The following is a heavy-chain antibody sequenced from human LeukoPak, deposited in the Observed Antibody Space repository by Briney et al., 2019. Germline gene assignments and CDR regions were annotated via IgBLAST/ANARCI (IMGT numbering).Heavy chain of an antibody. J-gene: IGHJ4*02. Sequence: SETLSLTCTVSGGSISSSSYYWGRIRQPPGKGLEWIGCIYYSGSTYYNPSVKSRVTISVDTSKNQFSMKLRSVTATDTAVYYCARQPAGIVVVPAAIGGGFDYGGQGTLVTVSS. D-gene: IGHD2-2*01. CDR2: IYYSGST. V-gene: IGHV4-39*01. CDR1: GGSISSSSYY. CDR3: ARQPAGIVVVPAAIGGGFDY.